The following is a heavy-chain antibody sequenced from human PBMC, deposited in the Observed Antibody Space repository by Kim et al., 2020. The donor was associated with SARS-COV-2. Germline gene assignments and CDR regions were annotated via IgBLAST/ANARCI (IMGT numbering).Heavy chain of an antibody. J-gene: IGHJ6*02. V-gene: IGHV1-2*02. Sequence: ASVKVSCKASGYTFTGYYMHWVRQAPGQGLEWMGWINPNSGGTNYAQKFQGRVTMTRDTSISTAYMELSRLRSDDTAVYYCARELDYGSGSSDYYYGMDVWGQGTTVTVSS. D-gene: IGHD3-10*01. CDR1: GYTFTGYY. CDR3: ARELDYGSGSSDYYYGMDV. CDR2: INPNSGGT.